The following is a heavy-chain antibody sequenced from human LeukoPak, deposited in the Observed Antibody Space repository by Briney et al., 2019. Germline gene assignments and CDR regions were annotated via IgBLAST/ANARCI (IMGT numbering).Heavy chain of an antibody. CDR3: ARDLRLGKVVVVAATLPLGY. D-gene: IGHD2-15*01. V-gene: IGHV1-18*01. J-gene: IGHJ4*02. Sequence: ASVKVSCKASGYTFNNYGVSWVRQAPGQGLEWMGWISTYNGNTNYAQKFQGRVTMTRDTSISTAYMELSRLRSDDTAVYYCARDLRLGKVVVVAATLPLGYWGQGTLVTVSS. CDR2: ISTYNGNT. CDR1: GYTFNNYG.